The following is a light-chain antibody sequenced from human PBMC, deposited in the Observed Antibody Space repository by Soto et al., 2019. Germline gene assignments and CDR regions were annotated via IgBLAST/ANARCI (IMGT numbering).Light chain of an antibody. CDR2: GVS. J-gene: IGKJ4*01. CDR1: QSARSSY. Sequence: EIVLTQSPGTLSLSPGARATLSCRASQSARSSYLAWYQQKPGQAPRLLVYGVSSRATGTPDRFSGSGSGTDFTLTITSLEPEDFAMYYCQQYGGSPGTFGGGTKV. CDR3: QQYGGSPGT. V-gene: IGKV3-20*01.